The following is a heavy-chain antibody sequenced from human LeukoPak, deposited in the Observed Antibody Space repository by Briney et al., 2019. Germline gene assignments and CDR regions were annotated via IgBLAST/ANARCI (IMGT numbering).Heavy chain of an antibody. D-gene: IGHD5-24*01. CDR2: ISGSSSGGST. V-gene: IGHV3-23*01. CDR3: AKSGYNRFDY. J-gene: IGHJ4*02. CDR1: RFTFSNAW. Sequence: GGSLRLSCAASRFTFSNAWMSWVRQAPGKGLEWVSNISGSSSGGSTFYADSVKGRFTISRDNSKNTLYLQMNSLRAEDTAVYYCAKSGYNRFDYWGQGTLLTVSS.